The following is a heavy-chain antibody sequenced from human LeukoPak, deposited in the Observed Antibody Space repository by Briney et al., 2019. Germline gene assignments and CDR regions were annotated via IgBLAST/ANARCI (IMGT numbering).Heavy chain of an antibody. CDR2: VFYSGST. CDR1: GDSISSGAYY. J-gene: IGHJ5*02. Sequence: TLSLTCTVSGDSISSGAYYWSWIRQHPGKGLEWIGYVFYSGSTYYNPSLKSRVTMSVNTSKNQFSLKLNSVTAADTAVYYCAREREYVFSYWFDPWGQGTLVTISS. V-gene: IGHV4-31*03. CDR3: AREREYVFSYWFDP. D-gene: IGHD3-3*01.